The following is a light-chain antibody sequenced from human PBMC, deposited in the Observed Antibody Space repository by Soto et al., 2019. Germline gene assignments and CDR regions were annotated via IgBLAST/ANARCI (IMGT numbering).Light chain of an antibody. J-gene: IGLJ2*01. CDR1: SGPVFTSSY. Sequence: QTVVTQEPSFSVSPGGTVTLTCGLSSGPVFTSSYPNWYQQTPGQAPRTLIFNTNTRSSGVPDRFSGSILGDKAALTITGAQADDDSYYCVLYMGSGILVFGGGTKLTVL. CDR2: NTN. V-gene: IGLV8-61*01. CDR3: VLYMGSGILV.